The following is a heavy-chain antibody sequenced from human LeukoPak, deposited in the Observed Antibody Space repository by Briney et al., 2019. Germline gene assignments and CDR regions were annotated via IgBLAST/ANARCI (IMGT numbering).Heavy chain of an antibody. CDR3: AKGTYYYDSSALGPVGY. J-gene: IGHJ4*02. V-gene: IGHV3-30*02. Sequence: GGSLRLSCAASGFTFSSYGVHWVRQAPGKGLEWVAFIRYDGSNKYYADSVKGRFTISRDNAKNSLYLQMNSLRAEDTALYYCAKGTYYYDSSALGPVGYWGQGTLVTVSS. D-gene: IGHD3-22*01. CDR1: GFTFSSYG. CDR2: IRYDGSNK.